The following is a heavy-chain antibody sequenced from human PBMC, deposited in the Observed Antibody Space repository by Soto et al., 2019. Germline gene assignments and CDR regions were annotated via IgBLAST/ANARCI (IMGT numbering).Heavy chain of an antibody. CDR2: MNPNSGNT. CDR1: GYTFTSYD. D-gene: IGHD3-10*02. Sequence: ASVKVSCKASGYTFTSYDINWVRQATGQGLEWMGWMNPNSGNTGYAQKSQGRVTMTRNTSISTAYMELSSLRSEDTAVYYCATQLANVLFDIWGKGPMVPVPS. J-gene: IGHJ3*02. CDR3: ATQLANVLFDI. V-gene: IGHV1-8*01.